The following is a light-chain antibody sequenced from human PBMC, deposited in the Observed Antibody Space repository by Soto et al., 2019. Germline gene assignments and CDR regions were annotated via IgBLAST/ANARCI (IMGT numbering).Light chain of an antibody. J-gene: IGKJ3*01. CDR3: QQSYSGQLT. CDR1: RSIATY. V-gene: IGKV1-39*01. CDR2: AAS. Sequence: DIHMTQSPSSVSESVGDRVTSTFRASRSIATYLNRYQQSPGKAPKILIYAASTLPSGVPSRFRGSGGGTELPLTITRLQPEDSATYYCQQSYSGQLTVGPGTKV.